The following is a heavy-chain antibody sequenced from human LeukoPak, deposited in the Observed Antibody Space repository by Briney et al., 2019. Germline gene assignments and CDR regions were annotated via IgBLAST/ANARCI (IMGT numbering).Heavy chain of an antibody. CDR1: GFTFSSYA. CDR2: ISYDGSNK. Sequence: GRSLRLSCAASGFTFSSYAMHWVRQAPGKGLEWVAVISYDGSNKYYADSVKGRFTISRDNSKNTLYLQMNSLRAEDTAVYYCARVTSLWGQGTLVTVSS. J-gene: IGHJ4*02. CDR3: ARVTSL. V-gene: IGHV3-30*04. D-gene: IGHD6-6*01.